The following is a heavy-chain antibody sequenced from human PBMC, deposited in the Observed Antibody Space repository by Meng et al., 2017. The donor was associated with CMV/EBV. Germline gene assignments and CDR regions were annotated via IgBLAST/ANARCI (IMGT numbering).Heavy chain of an antibody. D-gene: IGHD2-21*02. CDR3: ARPHCANYCDY. CDR1: GGTISSSSHY. Sequence: SETLSLTCTVSGGTISSSSHYWGWLRQPPGMGLEWIGNIYYSGSTYYNPSLKSRVTISVDTSKDQFSLKLSSVTAADPAVYYCARPHCANYCDYWGQGTLVTVSS. CDR2: IYYSGST. J-gene: IGHJ4*02. V-gene: IGHV4-39*01.